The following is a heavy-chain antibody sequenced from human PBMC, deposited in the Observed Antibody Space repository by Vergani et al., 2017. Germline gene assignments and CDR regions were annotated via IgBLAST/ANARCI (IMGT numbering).Heavy chain of an antibody. CDR1: GDSVTDYN. D-gene: IGHD3-22*01. CDR3: ARMGGYDEGDAFRIGYFDS. J-gene: IGHJ4*02. Sequence: QAQLQESGPGLVKPSETLSLTCHVFGDSVTDYNWNWIRQHPGKGLEWIGYIYSTGSTHHNPSLRRRINMSVDTSKNQFSLKLNSVTAADTAMYYCARMGGYDEGDAFRIGYFDSWGPGILVTVSS. V-gene: IGHV4-31*03. CDR2: IYSTGST.